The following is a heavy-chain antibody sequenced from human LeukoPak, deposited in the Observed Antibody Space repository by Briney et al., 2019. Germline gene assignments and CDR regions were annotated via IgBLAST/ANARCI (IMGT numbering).Heavy chain of an antibody. CDR3: ARGSRLMVYARGDYYYYYYMDV. D-gene: IGHD2-8*01. CDR1: GGSISSYY. Sequence: SETLSLTCTVSGGSISSYYWSWIRQPAGKGLEWIGRIYTSGSANYNPSLKSRVTMSVDTSKNQFSLKLSSVTAADTAVYYCARGSRLMVYARGDYYYYYYMDVWSKGTTVTVSS. CDR2: IYTSGSA. J-gene: IGHJ6*03. V-gene: IGHV4-4*07.